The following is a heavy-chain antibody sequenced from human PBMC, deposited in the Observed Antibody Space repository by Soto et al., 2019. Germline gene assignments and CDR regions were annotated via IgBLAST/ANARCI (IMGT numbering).Heavy chain of an antibody. CDR3: VRDSLKWSFDH. Sequence: EVHLVESGGGLVQPGGSLRLSCVASGFRPSDYFMDWVRQAPGKGPECVARIKNKAEKGMKEYAAAAEGRSIVSRDDSKTSLYLQMNSLNTEDTALYFCVRDSLKWSFDHWGQGALVTVSS. V-gene: IGHV3-72*01. CDR1: GFRPSDYF. J-gene: IGHJ4*02. D-gene: IGHD2-15*01. CDR2: IKNKAEKGMK.